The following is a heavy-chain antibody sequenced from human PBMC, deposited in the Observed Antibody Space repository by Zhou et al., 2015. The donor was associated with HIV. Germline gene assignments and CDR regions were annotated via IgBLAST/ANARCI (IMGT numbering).Heavy chain of an antibody. CDR2: IIPILGIA. J-gene: IGHJ6*02. V-gene: IGHV1-69*08. Sequence: QVQLVQSGAEVKKPGSSVKVSCKASGGTFSSYTISWVRQAPGQGLEWMGRIIPILGIANYAQKFQGRVTITADKSTSTAYMELSSLRSEDTAVYYCARDQGGGDYEDYYYYYGMDVWGQGTTVTVSS. CDR1: GGTFSSYT. CDR3: ARDQGGGDYEDYYYYYGMDV. D-gene: IGHD4-17*01.